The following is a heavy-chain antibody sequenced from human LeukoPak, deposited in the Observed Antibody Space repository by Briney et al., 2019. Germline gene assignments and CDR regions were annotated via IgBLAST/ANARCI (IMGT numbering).Heavy chain of an antibody. CDR3: VRLVYDYGDYWVDY. CDR2: IYTSGST. D-gene: IGHD4-17*01. V-gene: IGHV4-4*07. Sequence: SETLSLTCTVSGGSISSYYWSWIRQPAGKGLEWIGRIYTSGSTNYNPFLKSRVTMSVDTSKNQFSLKLSSVTAADTAVYYCVRLVYDYGDYWVDYWGQGTLVTVSS. CDR1: GGSISSYY. J-gene: IGHJ4*02.